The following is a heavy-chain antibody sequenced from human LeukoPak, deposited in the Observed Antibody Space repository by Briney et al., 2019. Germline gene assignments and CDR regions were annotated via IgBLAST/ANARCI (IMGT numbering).Heavy chain of an antibody. V-gene: IGHV5-51*01. Sequence: GESLKISCKGSGYSFTNYWIAWVRQMPGKGLEWMGIIYPGDSDTRYSPSFQGQVTISAAKSISTAYLQWSSLKASDTAMYYCARQGTVAGTWYFDLWGRGTLVTVSS. D-gene: IGHD6-19*01. CDR3: ARQGTVAGTWYFDL. J-gene: IGHJ2*01. CDR1: GYSFTNYW. CDR2: IYPGDSDT.